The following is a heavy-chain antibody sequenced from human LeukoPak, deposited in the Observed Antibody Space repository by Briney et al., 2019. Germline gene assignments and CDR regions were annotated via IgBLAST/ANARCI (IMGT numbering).Heavy chain of an antibody. V-gene: IGHV1-69*13. CDR1: GGTFSSYA. CDR3: ASSPRVGARFDI. D-gene: IGHD1-26*01. CDR2: IIPIFGTA. J-gene: IGHJ3*02. Sequence: SVKVSCKASGGTFSSYAISWVRQAPGQGLEWMGGIIPIFGTANYAQKFQGRVTFTADESTSTAYMELSSLRSEDTAVYYCASSPRVGARFDIRGQGTMVTVSS.